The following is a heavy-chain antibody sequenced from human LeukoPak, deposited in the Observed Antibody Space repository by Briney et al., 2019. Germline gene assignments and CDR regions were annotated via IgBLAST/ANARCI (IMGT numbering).Heavy chain of an antibody. J-gene: IGHJ6*03. D-gene: IGHD3-3*01. CDR1: GFTFSSYG. CDR3: ARLPSEPKKNYTIFGVVTFMPNYYYYMDV. CDR2: IRYDGSNK. V-gene: IGHV3-30*02. Sequence: GGSLRLSCAASGFTFSSYGMHWVRQAPGKGLEWVAFIRYDGSNKYYADSVEGRFTISRDNSKNTLYLQMNSLRAEDTAVYYCARLPSEPKKNYTIFGVVTFMPNYYYYMDVWGKGTTVTVSS.